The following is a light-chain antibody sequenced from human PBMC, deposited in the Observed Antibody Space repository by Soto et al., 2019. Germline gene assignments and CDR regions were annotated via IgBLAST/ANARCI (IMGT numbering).Light chain of an antibody. CDR2: AAS. CDR1: QTISIF. CDR3: HQTDSIPET. Sequence: DILMTQSPSSLSASVGDRVTITCRASQTISIFLNWYQQKPGKAPELLIYAASRLQSGVPSRFSGSGSVTDFTLTISSLQPEDFATYYCHQTDSIPETFGQGTKVEIK. J-gene: IGKJ1*01. V-gene: IGKV1-39*01.